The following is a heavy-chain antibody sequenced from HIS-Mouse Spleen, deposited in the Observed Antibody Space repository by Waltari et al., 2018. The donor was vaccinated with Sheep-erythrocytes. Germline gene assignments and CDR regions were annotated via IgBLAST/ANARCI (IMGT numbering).Heavy chain of an antibody. CDR3: AKGDAMVYDAFDI. D-gene: IGHD2-8*01. J-gene: IGHJ3*02. CDR2: ISYDGSNK. V-gene: IGHV3-30*18. Sequence: AVISYDGSNKYYADSVKGRFTISRDNSKNTLYLQMNSLRAEDTAVYYCAKGDAMVYDAFDIWGQGTMVTVSS.